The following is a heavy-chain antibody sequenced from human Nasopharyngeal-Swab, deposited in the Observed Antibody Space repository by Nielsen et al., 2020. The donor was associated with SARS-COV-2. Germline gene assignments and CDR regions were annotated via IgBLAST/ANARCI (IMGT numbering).Heavy chain of an antibody. D-gene: IGHD4-23*01. CDR3: ARAHYGGTYYYYYGMDV. V-gene: IGHV3-13*01. CDR1: GFTFSSYD. CDR2: IGTAGDT. Sequence: LRLSCAASGFTFSSYDMHWVRQATGKGLEWVSAIGTAGDTYYPGSVKGRFTISRENAKNSLYLQMNSLRAGDTAVYYCARAHYGGTYYYYYGMDVWGQGTTVTVSS. J-gene: IGHJ6*02.